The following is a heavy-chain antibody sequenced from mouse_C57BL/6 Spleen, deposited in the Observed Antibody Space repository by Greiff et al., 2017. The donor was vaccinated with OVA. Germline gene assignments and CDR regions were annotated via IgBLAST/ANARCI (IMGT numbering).Heavy chain of an antibody. CDR2: IRSKSNNYAT. Sequence: EVQLVESGGGLVQPKGSLKLSCAASGFSFNTYAMNWVRQAPGKGLEWVARIRSKSNNYATYYADSVKDRFTISRDDSESMLYLQMNNLKTEDTAMYYCVRYSSGYAMDYWGQGTSVTVSS. D-gene: IGHD3-2*02. CDR1: GFSFNTYA. CDR3: VRYSSGYAMDY. V-gene: IGHV10-1*01. J-gene: IGHJ4*01.